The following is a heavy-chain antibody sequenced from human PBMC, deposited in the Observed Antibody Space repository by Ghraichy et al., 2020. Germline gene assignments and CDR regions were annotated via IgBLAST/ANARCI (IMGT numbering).Heavy chain of an antibody. V-gene: IGHV3-23*01. CDR2: ISGSGGST. Sequence: GGSLRLSCEASGFTIRREGRRRGRKAPGKGLEWVSSISGSGGSTYYADSVKGRFTISRDNSKNTLYVQMNSLRAEDTAVYYCVKEVSYSSSWYYKGYWGQGTLVTVSS. D-gene: IGHD6-13*01. CDR3: VKEVSYSSSWYYKGY. CDR1: GFTIRREG. J-gene: IGHJ4*02.